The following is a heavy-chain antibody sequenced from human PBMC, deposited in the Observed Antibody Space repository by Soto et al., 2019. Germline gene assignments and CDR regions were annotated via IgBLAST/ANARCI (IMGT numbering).Heavy chain of an antibody. Sequence: PGGSLRLSCAASGFTFSSYAMHWVRQAPGKGLEWVAVISYDGSNKYYADSVKGRFTISRDNSKNTLYLQMNSLRAEDTAVYYCARDYYYGSGSRPAYYYYGMDVWGQGTTVTVSS. CDR3: ARDYYYGSGSRPAYYYYGMDV. CDR1: GFTFSSYA. D-gene: IGHD3-10*01. CDR2: ISYDGSNK. V-gene: IGHV3-30-3*01. J-gene: IGHJ6*02.